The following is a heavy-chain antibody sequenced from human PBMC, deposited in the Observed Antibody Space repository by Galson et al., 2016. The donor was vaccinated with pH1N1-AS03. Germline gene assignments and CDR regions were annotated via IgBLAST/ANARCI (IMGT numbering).Heavy chain of an antibody. D-gene: IGHD1-26*01. CDR3: ARDPRGPCSSATCATTYYFGMDV. Sequence: SVKVSCKASGYILTGFYVHWVRQAPGQGLEWMGWINPKNGVTNYAQKFQAWVTMTGDTSISTAYMELHGLKSDDTAVYYCARDPRGPCSSATCATTYYFGMDVWGQGTTVIVSS. V-gene: IGHV1-2*04. CDR2: INPKNGVT. J-gene: IGHJ6*02. CDR1: GYILTGFY.